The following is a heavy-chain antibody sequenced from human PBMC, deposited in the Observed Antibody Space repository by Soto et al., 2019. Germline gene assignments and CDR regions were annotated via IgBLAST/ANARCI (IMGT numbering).Heavy chain of an antibody. V-gene: IGHV3-23*01. CDR2: ILSGGST. CDR1: GFTFSSNA. J-gene: IGHJ4*02. Sequence: GGSLRLSCAASGFTFSSNAMSWVRQAPGKGLEWVSAILSGGSTYYADSVKGRFTISRDNSKNTLYLQMNSLRAEDTAVYYCAKRRDHSDYWGQGALGTVST. CDR3: AKRRDHSDY.